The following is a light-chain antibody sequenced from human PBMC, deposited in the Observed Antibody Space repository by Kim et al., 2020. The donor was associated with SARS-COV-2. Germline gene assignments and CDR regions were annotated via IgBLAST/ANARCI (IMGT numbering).Light chain of an antibody. V-gene: IGLV2-11*01. CDR3: CSYAGSYTWV. CDR2: DVN. J-gene: IGLJ3*02. CDR1: SSDVGGYSS. Sequence: QSALTQPRSVSGSPGQSVTISCTGTSSDVGGYSSVSWYQQHPGKAPKLMIYDVNKWPSGVPDRFSGSKSGNTASLTISGLQAEDEADYYCCSYAGSYTWVFGGGTKLTVL.